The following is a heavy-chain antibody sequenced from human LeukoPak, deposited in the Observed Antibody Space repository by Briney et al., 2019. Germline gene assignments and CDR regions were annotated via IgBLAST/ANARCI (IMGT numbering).Heavy chain of an antibody. Sequence: PGGSLRLSCAASGFTVSSNYMSWVRQAPGKGLEWVSLIYSGGSTYYADSVKGRFTISRDNSKNTLYLQMNSLRAEDTAVYYCARGYCSGGSCYGALNYWGQGTLVTVSS. J-gene: IGHJ4*02. CDR3: ARGYCSGGSCYGALNY. V-gene: IGHV3-53*01. CDR1: GFTVSSNY. CDR2: IYSGGST. D-gene: IGHD2-15*01.